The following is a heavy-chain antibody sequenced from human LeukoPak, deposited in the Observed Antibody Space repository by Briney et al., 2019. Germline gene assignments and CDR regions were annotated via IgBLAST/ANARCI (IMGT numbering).Heavy chain of an antibody. V-gene: IGHV1-8*01. CDR2: MNPNTGNT. CDR1: GYTFTSYD. D-gene: IGHD5-18*01. J-gene: IGHJ4*02. CDR3: ASRRGYSYGY. Sequence: ASVTVSCKASGYTFTSYDINWVRQATGQGLEWMGWMNPNTGNTGYAQQFQGRVTMTRNTSISTAYMELSSLKSEDTAVYFCASRRGYSYGYWGKGTLVTVSS.